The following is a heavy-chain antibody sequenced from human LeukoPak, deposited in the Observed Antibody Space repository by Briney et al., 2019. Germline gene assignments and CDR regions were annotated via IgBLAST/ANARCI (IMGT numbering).Heavy chain of an antibody. CDR1: GFTFSDYY. CDR2: IRSSGSTI. D-gene: IGHD2-2*01. Sequence: PGGSLRLSCAASGFTFSDYYMNWIRQAPGKGLEWVSYIRSSGSTIYYADSVKGRFTISRDNAKNSLYLQMNSLRAEDTAVYYCARVDCSSTSCYEFDYWGQGALVTVSS. V-gene: IGHV3-11*04. J-gene: IGHJ4*02. CDR3: ARVDCSSTSCYEFDY.